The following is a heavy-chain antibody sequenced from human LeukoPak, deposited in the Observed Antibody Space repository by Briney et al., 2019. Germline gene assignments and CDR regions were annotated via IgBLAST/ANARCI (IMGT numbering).Heavy chain of an antibody. J-gene: IGHJ2*01. CDR2: ISAYNGNT. Sequence: GESLKISCKGSGYSFTSYGISWVRQAPGQGLEWMGWISAYNGNTNYAQKLQGRVTMTTDTSTSTAYMELRSLRSDDTAVCYCAREATRYQWYFDLWGRGTLATVSS. CDR1: GYSFTSYG. V-gene: IGHV1-18*01. CDR3: AREATRYQWYFDL. D-gene: IGHD2-2*01.